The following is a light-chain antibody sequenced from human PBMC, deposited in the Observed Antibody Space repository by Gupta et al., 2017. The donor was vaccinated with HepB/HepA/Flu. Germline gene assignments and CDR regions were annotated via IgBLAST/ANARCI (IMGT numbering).Light chain of an antibody. V-gene: IGKV3-15*01. J-gene: IGKJ2*01. Sequence: EIVMTQSPATLSVSPGERATLSCRASQSVSSSLAWYQQKAGQAPRLLIHGASTRATGIPARFSGSGSGTEFTLTISSLQSEDFAVYYCQQYNSWPLTFGQGTKLEI. CDR2: GAS. CDR3: QQYNSWPLT. CDR1: QSVSSS.